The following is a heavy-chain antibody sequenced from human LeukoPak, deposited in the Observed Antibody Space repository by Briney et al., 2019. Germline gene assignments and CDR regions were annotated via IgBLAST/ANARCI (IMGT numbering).Heavy chain of an antibody. D-gene: IGHD7-27*01. CDR2: IGRDSSYV. CDR1: GFSFSTHN. Sequence: PGGSLRLSCVASGFSFSTHNMNWVRQAPGQGLEWVSSIGRDSSYVYYADSLKGRFTISRGDAKNSLYLQMNNLRAEDTAVYYCASHFAHWGSHLFGYWGQGTLVTVSS. CDR3: ASHFAHWGSHLFGY. V-gene: IGHV3-21*01. J-gene: IGHJ4*02.